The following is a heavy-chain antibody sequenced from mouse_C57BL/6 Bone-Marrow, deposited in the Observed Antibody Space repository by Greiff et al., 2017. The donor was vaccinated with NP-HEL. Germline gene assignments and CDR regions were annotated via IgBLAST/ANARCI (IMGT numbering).Heavy chain of an antibody. J-gene: IGHJ4*01. CDR1: GYTFTSYG. CDR3: ARSVYGYDVLYYAMDY. Sequence: LEESGAELARPGASVKLSCKASGYTFTSYGISWVKQRTGQGLEWIGEIYPRSGNTYYNEKFKGKATLTADKSSSTAYMELRSLTSEDSAVYFCARSVYGYDVLYYAMDYWGQGTSVTVSS. V-gene: IGHV1-81*01. CDR2: IYPRSGNT. D-gene: IGHD2-2*01.